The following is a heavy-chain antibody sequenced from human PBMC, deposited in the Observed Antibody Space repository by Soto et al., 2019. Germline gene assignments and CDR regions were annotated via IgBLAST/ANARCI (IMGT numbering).Heavy chain of an antibody. V-gene: IGHV1-18*04. CDR2: ISAYNGNT. Sequence: QVQLVQSGAEVKKPGASVKVSCKASGYTFTSYGISWVRQAPGQGLEWMGWISAYNGNTNYAQKRQGRVTMTTDTSTSTAYMELRSLRSDDTAVYYCARDRPSTLYYDILTGYFLFDYWGQGTLVTVSS. CDR3: ARDRPSTLYYDILTGYFLFDY. J-gene: IGHJ4*02. CDR1: GYTFTSYG. D-gene: IGHD3-9*01.